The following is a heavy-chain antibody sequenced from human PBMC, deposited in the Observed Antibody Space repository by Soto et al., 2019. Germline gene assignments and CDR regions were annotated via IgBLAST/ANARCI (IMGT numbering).Heavy chain of an antibody. D-gene: IGHD2-21*02. CDR2: ISAYNGNT. CDR3: ARVRCGGDCYRRAYGMDV. Sequence: VQLVQSGAEVKKPGASVKVSCKASGYTFTSYGISWVRQAPGQGLEWMGWISAYNGNTNYAQKLQGRVTMTTDTSTSTAYMELRSLRSDDTAVYYCARVRCGGDCYRRAYGMDVWGQGTTVTVSS. V-gene: IGHV1-18*01. CDR1: GYTFTSYG. J-gene: IGHJ6*02.